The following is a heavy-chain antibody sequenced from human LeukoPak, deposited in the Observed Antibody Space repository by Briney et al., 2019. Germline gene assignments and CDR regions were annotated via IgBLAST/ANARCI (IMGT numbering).Heavy chain of an antibody. V-gene: IGHV3-30*03. CDR1: GFTFSHFA. CDR3: VRGSKIRGVIPEGEFDY. J-gene: IGHJ4*02. D-gene: IGHD3-10*01. Sequence: PGGSLRLSCEASGFTFSHFAXXWXRQAPSKGLEWXXVXXYDGKRNYYADSVKGRFTLSRDDSKNTVYLQMNRLRAEDTAVYFCVRGSKIRGVIPEGEFDYWGQGTLVTVSS. CDR2: XXYDGKRN.